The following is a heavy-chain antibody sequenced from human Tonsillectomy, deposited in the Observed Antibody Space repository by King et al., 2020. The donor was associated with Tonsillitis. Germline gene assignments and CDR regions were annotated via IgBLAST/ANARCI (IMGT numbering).Heavy chain of an antibody. J-gene: IGHJ5*02. Sequence: VQLVESGGGLVQPGGSLRLSCAASGFTFSNYAMSWVRPAPGKGLEWVSGISGSGGSTYSADSVKGRFTTSRDNSKNTLYPQMNSLRVEDTAVYYCAKSLAGISGWFDPWGQGTLVTVSS. V-gene: IGHV3-23*04. CDR3: AKSLAGISGWFDP. CDR1: GFTFSNYA. CDR2: ISGSGGST. D-gene: IGHD3-10*01.